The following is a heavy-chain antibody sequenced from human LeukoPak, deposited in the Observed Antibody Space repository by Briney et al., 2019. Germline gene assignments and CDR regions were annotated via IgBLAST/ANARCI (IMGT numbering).Heavy chain of an antibody. CDR2: INPNSGGT. Sequence: ASVKVSCKASGYTFTGYYMHWVRQAPGQGLEWMGWINPNSGGTNYAQKFQGRVTMTRDTSISTAYMELSRLRSDDTAVYYCARDFAPYSGGWYHPFDPWGQGTLVTVSS. D-gene: IGHD6-19*01. J-gene: IGHJ5*02. V-gene: IGHV1-2*02. CDR1: GYTFTGYY. CDR3: ARDFAPYSGGWYHPFDP.